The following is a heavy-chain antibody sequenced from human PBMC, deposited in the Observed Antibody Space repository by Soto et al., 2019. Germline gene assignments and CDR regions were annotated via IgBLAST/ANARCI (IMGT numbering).Heavy chain of an antibody. Sequence: EVQLLESGGGLVQPGGSLRLSCAASGFTFSSYAMRWVRQAPVKGLEWVSAISGSGGSTYYADSVKGRFTISRDNSKNTPYLQMNSLRAEDTAVYYCARRGSGSYSDYWGQGTLVTVSS. D-gene: IGHD1-26*01. CDR1: GFTFSSYA. V-gene: IGHV3-23*01. CDR3: ARRGSGSYSDY. CDR2: ISGSGGST. J-gene: IGHJ4*02.